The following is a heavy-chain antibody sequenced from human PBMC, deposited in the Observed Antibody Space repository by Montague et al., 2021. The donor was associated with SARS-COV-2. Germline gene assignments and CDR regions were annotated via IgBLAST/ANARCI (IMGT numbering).Heavy chain of an antibody. V-gene: IGHV3-33*01. CDR3: ARDAKDYGEGFDY. D-gene: IGHD4-17*01. CDR1: GFTFSSYG. Sequence: SLRLSCSASGFTFSSYGMHWVRQAPGKGLEWVAVIWYDGSNKYYXDSVKGRFTISRDNSKNTLYLQINSLRAEDTAVYYCARDAKDYGEGFDYWGQGTLVTVSS. CDR2: IWYDGSNK. J-gene: IGHJ4*02.